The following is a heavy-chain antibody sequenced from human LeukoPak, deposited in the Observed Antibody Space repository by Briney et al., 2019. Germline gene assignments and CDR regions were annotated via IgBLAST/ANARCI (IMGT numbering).Heavy chain of an antibody. D-gene: IGHD1-14*01. CDR1: GYTFTSYG. CDR3: ARDLPNRAEPSPNQSHGYYYYYYGMDV. J-gene: IGHJ6*02. V-gene: IGHV1-18*01. CDR2: ISAYNGNT. Sequence: ASVKVSCKASGYTFTSYGISWVRQAPGQGLEWMGWISAYNGNTNYAQKLQGRVTMTTDTSTSTAYMELRSLRSDDTAVYYCARDLPNRAEPSPNQSHGYYYYYYGMDVWGQGTTVTVSS.